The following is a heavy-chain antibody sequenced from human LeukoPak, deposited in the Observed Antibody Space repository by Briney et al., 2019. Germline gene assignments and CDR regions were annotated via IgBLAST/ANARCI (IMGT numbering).Heavy chain of an antibody. CDR2: ISNTGDTV. Sequence: PGGSLRLSCVGSGFTFSTYGLNWVRQSPGKGLEWIAYISNTGDTVHYAGAVKGRFTISRDNSKNTLYLQMNSLRAEDTAVYYCAKDLRNIGGDAFDIWGQGTMVTVSS. CDR3: AKDLRNIGGDAFDI. CDR1: GFTFSTYG. J-gene: IGHJ3*02. D-gene: IGHD2/OR15-2a*01. V-gene: IGHV3-23*01.